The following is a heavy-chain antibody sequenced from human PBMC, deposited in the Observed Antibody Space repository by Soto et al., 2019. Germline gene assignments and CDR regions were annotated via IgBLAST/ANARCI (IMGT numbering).Heavy chain of an antibody. CDR3: ARGRYGDY. J-gene: IGHJ4*02. CDR2: ISAHNGNT. CDR1: GYAFTTYG. V-gene: IGHV1-18*01. D-gene: IGHD1-1*01. Sequence: QVHLVQSGAEVKKPGASVKVSCKGSGYAFTTYGITWVRQAPGQGLEWMGWISAHNGNTNYAQKLPGGVTVTRDTSTSTAYMELRSLRSDDTAVYYCARGRYGDYWGQGALVTVSS.